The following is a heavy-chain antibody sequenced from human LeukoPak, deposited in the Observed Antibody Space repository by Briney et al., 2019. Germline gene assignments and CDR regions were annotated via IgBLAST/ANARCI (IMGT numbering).Heavy chain of an antibody. CDR2: IYYSGST. V-gene: IGHV4-59*08. CDR3: ARHEGIAARPDY. Sequence: SETLSLTCTVSGGSISSYYWSWIRQPPGKGLEWIGYIYYSGSTNYNPSLKSRVTISVDTSKNQFSLKLSSVTAADTAVYYCARHEGIAARPDYWGQGTLVTVSS. J-gene: IGHJ4*02. D-gene: IGHD6-6*01. CDR1: GGSISSYY.